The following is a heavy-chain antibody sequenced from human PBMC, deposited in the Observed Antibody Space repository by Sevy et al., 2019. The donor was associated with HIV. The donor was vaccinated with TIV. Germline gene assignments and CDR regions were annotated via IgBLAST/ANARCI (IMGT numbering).Heavy chain of an antibody. CDR1: EFTFSSYW. V-gene: IGHV3-7*01. CDR3: ARSGGSYDYGMDV. Sequence: GGSLRLSCAASEFTFSSYWMSWVRQAPGKGLEWVANIKQDGSEKYYVDSVKGRFTISRDNAKNSLYLQMNSLRAEDTDGYYCARSGGSYDYGMDVWGQGTTVTVSS. J-gene: IGHJ6*02. CDR2: IKQDGSEK. D-gene: IGHD1-26*01.